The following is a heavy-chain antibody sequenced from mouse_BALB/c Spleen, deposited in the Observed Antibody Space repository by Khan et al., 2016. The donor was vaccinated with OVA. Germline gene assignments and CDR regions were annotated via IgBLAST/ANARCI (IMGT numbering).Heavy chain of an antibody. CDR1: GFSLTSYG. V-gene: IGHV2-9*02. D-gene: IGHD1-3*01. J-gene: IGHJ2*01. Sequence: VQLQESGPGLVAPSQSLSITCTVSGFSLTSYGVHWVRQPPGKGLEWLGVIWAGGSTNYNSALMSRLSISKDTSKSPVFLTMNSLQTDDTAMYYCARLEDIWGQGTTLTVSS. CDR3: ARLEDI. CDR2: IWAGGST.